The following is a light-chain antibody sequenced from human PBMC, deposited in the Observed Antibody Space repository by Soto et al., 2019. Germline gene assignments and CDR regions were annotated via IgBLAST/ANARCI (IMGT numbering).Light chain of an antibody. CDR1: QSISNY. CDR2: GAS. Sequence: DIQMTQSPSSLSASVGDRVTITCRASQSISNYLNCYQQKPGKAPKLLIYGASSLQSGVPSRFSGSGSGTDFSLTISGLQPEDFSTYFCQQSYNTPPEITFGQGTRLEIK. V-gene: IGKV1-39*01. CDR3: QQSYNTPPEIT. J-gene: IGKJ5*01.